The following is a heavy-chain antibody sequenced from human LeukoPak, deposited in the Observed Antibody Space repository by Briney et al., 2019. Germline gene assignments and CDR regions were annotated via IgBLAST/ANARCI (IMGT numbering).Heavy chain of an antibody. CDR3: AKDMGYYDSSGYSALFDY. CDR2: ISWNSGSI. V-gene: IGHV3-9*01. D-gene: IGHD3-22*01. Sequence: GGSRRLACAASGFTFDDYAMHWVRQAPGKGLERVSGISWNSGSIGYADSVKGRFTISRDNAKNSLYLQMNSLRAEDTALYYCAKDMGYYDSSGYSALFDYWGQGTLVTVSS. CDR1: GFTFDDYA. J-gene: IGHJ4*02.